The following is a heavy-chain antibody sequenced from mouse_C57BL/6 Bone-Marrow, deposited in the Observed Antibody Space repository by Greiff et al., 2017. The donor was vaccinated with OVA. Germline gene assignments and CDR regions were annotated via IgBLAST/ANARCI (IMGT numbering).Heavy chain of an antibody. Sequence: EVQLQQSGAELVRPGASVKLSCTASGFNLTDDYMHWVKQSPEQGLEWIGWIDPENGDTEYASKFQGKATITADTSSNTAYLQLSSLTSEDTAVYYCTRNAGYSFDYWGQGTTLTVSS. CDR1: GFNLTDDY. J-gene: IGHJ2*01. V-gene: IGHV14-4*01. CDR3: TRNAGYSFDY. CDR2: IDPENGDT.